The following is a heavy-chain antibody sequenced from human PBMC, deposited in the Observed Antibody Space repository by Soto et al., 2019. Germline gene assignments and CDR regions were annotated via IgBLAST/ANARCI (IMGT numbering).Heavy chain of an antibody. CDR1: GGSFSDYY. V-gene: IGHV4-34*01. J-gene: IGHJ6*03. D-gene: IGHD2-2*02. Sequence: SETLSLTCAVSGGSFSDYYWTWVRQPPGKGLEWIGEINHGGSTHYNPSLKSRVTISVDTSENQFSLKLSSVTAADTAVYYCARGSYCSGTSCYTYFYYYMDVWGKGTTVTVSS. CDR3: ARGSYCSGTSCYTYFYYYMDV. CDR2: INHGGST.